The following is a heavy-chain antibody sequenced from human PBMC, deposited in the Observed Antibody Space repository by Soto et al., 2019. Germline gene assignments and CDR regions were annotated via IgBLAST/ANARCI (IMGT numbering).Heavy chain of an antibody. CDR1: GGSISSSSYY. V-gene: IGHV4-39*01. CDR3: ARIIPVRGVSKDYYFDL. D-gene: IGHD3-10*01. Sequence: XATLSLSCSVCGGSISSSSYYWGWVRQPPGKGLEWIGSIYYSGSTYYNPSLKSRVTISVDTSKNQFFLKLSSVTAADTAVYYCARIIPVRGVSKDYYFDLCGQGTLVTVSS. CDR2: IYYSGST. J-gene: IGHJ4*02.